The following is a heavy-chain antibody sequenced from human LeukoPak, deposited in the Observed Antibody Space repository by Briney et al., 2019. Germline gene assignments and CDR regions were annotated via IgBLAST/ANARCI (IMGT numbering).Heavy chain of an antibody. Sequence: ASVKVSCKASGYTFTSYDINCVRPATGQGLEWMRWMDPISGNTGYAQKLQGRVTMTTDTSTSTAYMELRSLRSDDTAVYYCARDPEAFYYDSSGYNLGVDYWGQGTLVTVPS. D-gene: IGHD3-22*01. V-gene: IGHV1-8*01. CDR3: ARDPEAFYYDSSGYNLGVDY. J-gene: IGHJ4*02. CDR1: GYTFTSYD. CDR2: MDPISGNT.